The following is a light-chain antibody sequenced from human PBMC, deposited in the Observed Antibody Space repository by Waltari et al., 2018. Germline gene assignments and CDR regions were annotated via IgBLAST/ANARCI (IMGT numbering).Light chain of an antibody. CDR1: QNIDIS. J-gene: IGKJ2*01. Sequence: EVVLTQSPNFQSVTPREKVTITCRASQNIDISLHWYQKKPVQSPKLLIKYASQSISGVPSRFSGSGSGTEFTLTITGLETEDAAAYYCHQSRSLPHTFGQGTKLEIK. V-gene: IGKV6D-21*02. CDR3: HQSRSLPHT. CDR2: YAS.